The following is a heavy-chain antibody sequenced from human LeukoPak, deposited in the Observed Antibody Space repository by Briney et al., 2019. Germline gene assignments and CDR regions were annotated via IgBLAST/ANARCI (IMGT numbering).Heavy chain of an antibody. J-gene: IGHJ5*02. V-gene: IGHV3-48*01. CDR2: ISSSSNNI. Sequence: GGSLRLSCAASGFTFSSYSMNWVRQAPGKGLEWVSYISSSSNNIYYADSVKGRFTISRDDAKNSLYLQMNSLRAEDAAVYYCARRGPWGQGTLVTVSS. CDR1: GFTFSSYS. CDR3: ARRGP.